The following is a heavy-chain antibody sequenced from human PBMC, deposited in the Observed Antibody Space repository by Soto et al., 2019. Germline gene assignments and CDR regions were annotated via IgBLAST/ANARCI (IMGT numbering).Heavy chain of an antibody. CDR2: IYYPGLT. V-gene: IGHV4-30-2*06. CDR1: GDSISSGGLS. CDR3: ARGRRSKTATAGTGWFDP. Sequence: QLQLQESGSGLLKPSQTLSLNCSVSGDSISSGGLSWNWLRQSPGRGLEWIGYIYYPGLTYYNPSLKSRVSMSLDTSENKVSLSLSSVTAADSAVYYCARGRRSKTATAGTGWFDPWGPGTLVTVSS. J-gene: IGHJ5*02. D-gene: IGHD6-13*01.